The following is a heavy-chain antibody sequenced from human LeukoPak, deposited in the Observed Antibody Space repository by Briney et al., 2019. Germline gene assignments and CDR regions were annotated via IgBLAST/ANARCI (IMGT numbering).Heavy chain of an antibody. CDR2: MNPNSGDT. Sequence: ASVKVSCKASEYTFSNYDINWVRQAAGQGPEWMGWMNPNSGDTDYVEKFRGRVTMTRNTATNTAYMELSSLRSDDTAVYYCARSGFGGDVYFDYWGQGTLVTVSS. CDR3: ARSGFGGDVYFDY. CDR1: EYTFSNYD. V-gene: IGHV1-8*01. D-gene: IGHD2-21*01. J-gene: IGHJ4*02.